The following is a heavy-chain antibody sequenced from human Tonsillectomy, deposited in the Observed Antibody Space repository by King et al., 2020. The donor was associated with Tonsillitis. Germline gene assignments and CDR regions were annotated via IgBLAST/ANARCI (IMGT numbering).Heavy chain of an antibody. J-gene: IGHJ3*02. D-gene: IGHD3-10*01. CDR2: ISSSGSTI. CDR3: AREPRLLWFWEITPGAFDI. CDR1: GFIFSSYE. Sequence: VQLVESGGGLVQPGGSLRLSCAASGFIFSSYEMNWVRQAPGKGLEWVSYISSSGSTIHYADSVKGRFTISRDNAKNSLHLQMNSLRAEDTAVYYCAREPRLLWFWEITPGAFDIWGQGTMVTVSS. V-gene: IGHV3-48*03.